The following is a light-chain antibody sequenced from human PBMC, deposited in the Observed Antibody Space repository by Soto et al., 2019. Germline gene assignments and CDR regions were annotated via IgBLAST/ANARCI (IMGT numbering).Light chain of an antibody. CDR2: DAS. V-gene: IGKV3-11*01. CDR1: QSVSSY. Sequence: EIVLTQSPATLSLSPGERATLSCRASQSVSSYLAWYQQKPGQAPRLLIYDASNRATGIPARFSGSGSGTVSPITISRLAPEDFAVYYCQQRSNSFTFGPGTKVDIK. J-gene: IGKJ3*01. CDR3: QQRSNSFT.